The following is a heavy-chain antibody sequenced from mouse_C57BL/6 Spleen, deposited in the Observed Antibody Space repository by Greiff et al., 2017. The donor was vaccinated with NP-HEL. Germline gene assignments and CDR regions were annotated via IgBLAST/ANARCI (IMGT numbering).Heavy chain of an antibody. CDR1: GYTFTSYW. V-gene: IGHV1-61*01. CDR3: ARRIYDYAFDY. J-gene: IGHJ2*01. CDR2: IYPSDSET. Sequence: QVQLQQPGAELVRPGSSVKLSCKASGYTFTSYWMDWVKQRPGQGLEWIGNIYPSDSETHYNQKFKDKATLTVDKSSSTAYMQLSSLTSEDSAVYYCARRIYDYAFDYWGQGTTLTVSS. D-gene: IGHD2-4*01.